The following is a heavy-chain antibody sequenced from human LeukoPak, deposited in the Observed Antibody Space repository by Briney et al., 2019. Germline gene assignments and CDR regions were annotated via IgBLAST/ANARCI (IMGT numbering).Heavy chain of an antibody. Sequence: SETLSLTCAVYGGSFSGYYWSWIRQPPGKGLEWIGEINHSGSTNYNPSLKSRVTISVDTSKNQFSLKLSSVTAADTAVYYCARGMGNEDYWGQGTLVTASS. CDR2: INHSGST. CDR1: GGSFSGYY. J-gene: IGHJ4*02. D-gene: IGHD1-26*01. CDR3: ARGMGNEDY. V-gene: IGHV4-34*01.